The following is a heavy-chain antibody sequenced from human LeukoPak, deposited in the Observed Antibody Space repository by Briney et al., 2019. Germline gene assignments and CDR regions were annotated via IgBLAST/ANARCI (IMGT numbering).Heavy chain of an antibody. CDR2: IWYDGSNK. CDR3: ARDAISGDDAFDI. V-gene: IGHV3-33*01. J-gene: IGHJ3*02. Sequence: GGSLRLSCAASGFTFSSYGMHWVRQAPGRGVEWVAVIWYDGSNKYYADSVKGRFTISRDNSKNTLYLQMNRLREEDTAVYYSARDAISGDDAFDIWGQGTMVTVSS. D-gene: IGHD1-14*01. CDR1: GFTFSSYG.